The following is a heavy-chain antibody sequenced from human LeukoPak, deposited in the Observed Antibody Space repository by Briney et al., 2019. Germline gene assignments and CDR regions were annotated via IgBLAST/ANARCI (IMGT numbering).Heavy chain of an antibody. J-gene: IGHJ4*02. CDR3: ARGPGRYFDY. D-gene: IGHD1-14*01. CDR2: IHYTGST. CDR1: GGSISSGDYF. V-gene: IGHV4-30-4*02. Sequence: PSETLSLTCNVSGGSISSGDYFWNWIRQPPGKGLEWLGYIHYTGSTYYNPSLQSRVTISVDTSKNQFSLKLSSVTAAGTAVYYCARGPGRYFDYWGQGTLVTVSS.